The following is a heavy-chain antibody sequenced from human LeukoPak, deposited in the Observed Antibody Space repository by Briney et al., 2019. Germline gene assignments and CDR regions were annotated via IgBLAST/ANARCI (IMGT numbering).Heavy chain of an antibody. Sequence: GRSLRLSCVASGFTFSNYWMSWVRQAPGKGLQWVANIKQDGSEKYYVDSVKGRFTISRDNAKNSLYLQMNSLRAEDTAVYYCTREDSSAFQGYWGQGTLVTVSS. V-gene: IGHV3-7*01. CDR1: GFTFSNYW. CDR2: IKQDGSEK. D-gene: IGHD6-19*01. J-gene: IGHJ4*02. CDR3: TREDSSAFQGY.